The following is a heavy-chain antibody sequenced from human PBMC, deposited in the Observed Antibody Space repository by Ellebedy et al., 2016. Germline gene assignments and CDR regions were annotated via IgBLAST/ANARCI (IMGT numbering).Heavy chain of an antibody. Sequence: GESLKISCAASGFTFSDYYMSWIRQAPGKGLEWVSYISSSGSTIYYADSVKGRFTISRDNSKNTLYMQMNSLRAEDTAVYYCARDKNTGYIDYWGQGALVTVSS. D-gene: IGHD2-8*02. J-gene: IGHJ4*02. CDR2: ISSSGSTI. V-gene: IGHV3-11*04. CDR3: ARDKNTGYIDY. CDR1: GFTFSDYY.